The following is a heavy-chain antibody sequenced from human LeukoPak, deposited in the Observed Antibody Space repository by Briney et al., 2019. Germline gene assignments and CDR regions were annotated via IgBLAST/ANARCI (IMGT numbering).Heavy chain of an antibody. V-gene: IGHV3-7*01. Sequence: PGGSLRLSCAASGITFSTYWMAWVRQAPGKGLEWVANIKGDESARHQADSVKGRFTISRDNAQNSVYLQMSSLRGEDTAVYYCARDVGGSLDYWGQGTLVTVSS. D-gene: IGHD1-26*01. CDR2: IKGDESAR. CDR3: ARDVGGSLDY. J-gene: IGHJ4*02. CDR1: GITFSTYW.